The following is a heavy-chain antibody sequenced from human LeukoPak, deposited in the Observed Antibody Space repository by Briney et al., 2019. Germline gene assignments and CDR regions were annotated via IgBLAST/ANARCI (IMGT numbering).Heavy chain of an antibody. V-gene: IGHV4-59*08. CDR1: GGSISSYY. Sequence: SETLSLTCSDSGGSISSYYWSWIRQPPGKGLEWIGYIYYSGSTNYNPSLKSRVTTSVDTSKKQFSLKLSSVTAADTAVYYCARLFGGWNAFDIWGQGTMVTVSS. CDR3: ARLFGGWNAFDI. D-gene: IGHD3-16*01. CDR2: IYYSGST. J-gene: IGHJ3*02.